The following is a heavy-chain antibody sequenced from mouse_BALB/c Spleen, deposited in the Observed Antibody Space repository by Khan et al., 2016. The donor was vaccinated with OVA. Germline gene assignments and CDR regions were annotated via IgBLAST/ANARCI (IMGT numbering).Heavy chain of an antibody. CDR1: GFTFSTYA. V-gene: IGHV5-9-1*01. J-gene: IGHJ3*01. CDR2: ISSDGDYT. CDR3: ARSPYGNFAY. Sequence: EVMLVESGGGLVKPGGSPKLSCAASGFTFSTYAMSWVRQTPEKRLEWVATISSDGDYTYFPDNVTGRFTISRDNAKNTLCLQMTSLGSEDTAMYYCARSPYGNFAYWGQGTLVTVSA. D-gene: IGHD2-1*01.